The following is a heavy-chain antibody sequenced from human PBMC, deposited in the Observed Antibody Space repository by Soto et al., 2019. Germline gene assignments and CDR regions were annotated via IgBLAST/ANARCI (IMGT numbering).Heavy chain of an antibody. J-gene: IGHJ6*02. D-gene: IGHD3-3*01. V-gene: IGHV4-61*08. CDR1: GGSISSGDYY. CDR3: AGSISRRGMDV. Sequence: SETLSLTCTVSGGSISSGDYYWSWIRQPPGKGLEWIGYIYYSGSTNYNPSLKSRVTISVDTSKNQFSLKLSSVTAADTAVYYCAGSISRRGMDVWGQGTTVTVS. CDR2: IYYSGST.